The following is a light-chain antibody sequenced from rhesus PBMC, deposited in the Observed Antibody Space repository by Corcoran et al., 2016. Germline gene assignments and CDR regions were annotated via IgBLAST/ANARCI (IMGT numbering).Light chain of an antibody. Sequence: DIQMTQSPSSLSASVGDTVTITCRASQSISSWLAWYQQKPGKAPKLLIYKASSLQSGVPSRFSGRGSVTDFTLTISSLQSEDFATYYCQQYSSSPYSVGQGTKVEIK. CDR2: KAS. J-gene: IGKJ2*01. CDR3: QQYSSSPYS. CDR1: QSISSW. V-gene: IGKV1-22*01.